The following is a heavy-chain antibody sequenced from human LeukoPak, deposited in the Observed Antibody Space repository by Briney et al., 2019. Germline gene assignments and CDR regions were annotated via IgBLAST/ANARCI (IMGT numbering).Heavy chain of an antibody. D-gene: IGHD3-10*01. CDR1: GGTFSSYA. V-gene: IGHV1-69*04. CDR3: ARNPSGGSGSSIDY. Sequence: SVKVSCKASGGTFSSYAISWVRQAPGQGLEWMGRIIPLLGVASYAQKFQGRVTITTDKSTSTAYMELSSLISEDTAVYYCARNPSGGSGSSIDYWGQGTLVTVSS. CDR2: IIPLLGVA. J-gene: IGHJ4*02.